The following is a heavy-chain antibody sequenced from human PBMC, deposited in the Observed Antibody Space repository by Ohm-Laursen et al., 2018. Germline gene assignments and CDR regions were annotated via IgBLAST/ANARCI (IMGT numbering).Heavy chain of an antibody. CDR2: IISSGTTI. V-gene: IGHV3-11*01. Sequence: SLRLSCTASGFTFSDYYMSWIRQAPGKGLEWVSYIISSGTTIYNADSVKGRFTISRDNAKNSLYLQMNSLRAEDTAVYYCARDRGVNSGYSGYDMDYYYYGMDVWGQGTTVTVSS. CDR3: ARDRGVNSGYSGYDMDYYYYGMDV. J-gene: IGHJ6*02. CDR1: GFTFSDYY. D-gene: IGHD5-12*01.